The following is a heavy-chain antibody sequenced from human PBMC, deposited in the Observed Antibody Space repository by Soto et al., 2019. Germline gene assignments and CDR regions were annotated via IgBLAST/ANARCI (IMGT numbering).Heavy chain of an antibody. CDR1: GGTFSSYA. J-gene: IGHJ6*02. Sequence: SVKVSCKASGGTFSSYAISWVRQAPGQGLEWMGGIIPIFGTANYAQKFQGRVTITADESTSTAYMELSSLGSEDTAVYYCARGNSSGWYGGRGYYYGMDVWGQGTTVTVSS. CDR3: ARGNSSGWYGGRGYYYGMDV. V-gene: IGHV1-69*13. D-gene: IGHD6-19*01. CDR2: IIPIFGTA.